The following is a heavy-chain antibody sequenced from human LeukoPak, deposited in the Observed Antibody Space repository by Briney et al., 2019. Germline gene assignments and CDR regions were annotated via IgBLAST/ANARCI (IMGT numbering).Heavy chain of an antibody. CDR1: GYAVSSGYY. Sequence: SETLSLTCTVSGYAVSSGYYWGWIRQPPGKGLEWIGSMYHSGDTYYNPSLKSRVTISVDTSKNQLSLKLNSVTAADTAVYYCARSKAHLSTSWYGTWFDPWGQGTLVTVSS. D-gene: IGHD2-2*01. V-gene: IGHV4-38-2*02. CDR2: MYHSGDT. CDR3: ARSKAHLSTSWYGTWFDP. J-gene: IGHJ5*02.